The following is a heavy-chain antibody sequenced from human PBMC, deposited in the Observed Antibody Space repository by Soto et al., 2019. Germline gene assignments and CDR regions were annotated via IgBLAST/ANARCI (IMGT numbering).Heavy chain of an antibody. V-gene: IGHV1-18*01. D-gene: IGHD6-25*01. CDR2: ISAYNGNT. CDR1: GYTFNSYG. CDR3: ARSIASAVDFDY. J-gene: IGHJ4*02. Sequence: QVQLMQSGAEVKKPGASVKVSCKAFGYTFNSYGISWVRQAPGQGLEWMGWISAYNGNTKHAQKLQGRVTMTTDTSTSTAYMELRSLRSDDTAVYYCARSIASAVDFDYWGQGTLVTVSS.